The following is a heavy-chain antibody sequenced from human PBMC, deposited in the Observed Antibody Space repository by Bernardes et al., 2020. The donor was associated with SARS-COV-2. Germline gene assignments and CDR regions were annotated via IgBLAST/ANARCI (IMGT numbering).Heavy chain of an antibody. V-gene: IGHV3-53*01. D-gene: IGHD3-16*01. J-gene: IGHJ4*02. CDR1: GFTVSSNY. CDR2: IYSGGST. CDR3: ARDLGESGVDY. Sequence: GGSLRLSCAASGFTVSSNYMSWVRQAPGKGLEWVSVIYSGGSTYYADSVKGRFTISRDNSKNTLYLQMNSMRAEDTAVYYCARDLGESGVDYWGQGTLVTVSS.